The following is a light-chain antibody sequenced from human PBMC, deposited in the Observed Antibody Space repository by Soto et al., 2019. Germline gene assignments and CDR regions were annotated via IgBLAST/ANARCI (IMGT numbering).Light chain of an antibody. CDR3: QVWDSSGDHVV. Sequence: QSALTQPRSVSGSPGQSVTISCTGTSSDVGGYNYVSWYQQHPGKAPKLMIYDVSKRPSGVPDRFSGSKSGNTATLTISRVEAGDEADYWCQVWDSSGDHVVFGGGTKLTVL. J-gene: IGLJ2*01. CDR2: DVS. CDR1: SSDVGGYNY. V-gene: IGLV2-11*01.